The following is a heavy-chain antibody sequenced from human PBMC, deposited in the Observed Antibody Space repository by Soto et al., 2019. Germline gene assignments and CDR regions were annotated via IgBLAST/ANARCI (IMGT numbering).Heavy chain of an antibody. CDR1: GFTFGDYG. CDR2: IRSKANGGTT. D-gene: IGHD4-4*01. V-gene: IGHV3-49*03. J-gene: IGHJ3*02. Sequence: EVRLVESGGGLVQPGRSLRLSCTASGFTFGDYGMSWFRQAPGKGLEWVGLIRSKANGGTTEYAASMKGRFTISRDDSKSIAYLQMNSLKTEDSGSYYCTRGSYSIWGQGTMVTVSS. CDR3: TRGSYSI.